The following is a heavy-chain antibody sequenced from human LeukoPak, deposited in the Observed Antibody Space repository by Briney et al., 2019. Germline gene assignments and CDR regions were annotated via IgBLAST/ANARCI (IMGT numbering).Heavy chain of an antibody. Sequence: SETLSLTCTVSGSSIRSSSYYWSWIRQPPGRGLEWIGYIYYSGSTNYNPSLKSRVTISVDTSKNQFSLKLSSVTAADTAVYYCAGRGYSYGYVAGIFDYWGQGTLVTVSS. J-gene: IGHJ4*02. CDR1: GSSIRSSSYY. CDR2: IYYSGST. D-gene: IGHD5-18*01. V-gene: IGHV4-61*01. CDR3: AGRGYSYGYVAGIFDY.